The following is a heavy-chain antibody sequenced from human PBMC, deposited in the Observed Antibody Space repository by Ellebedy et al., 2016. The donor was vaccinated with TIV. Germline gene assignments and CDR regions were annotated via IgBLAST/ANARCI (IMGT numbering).Heavy chain of an antibody. CDR2: SNNDGINT. J-gene: IGHJ5*02. CDR3: ARDRPHNWFDP. Sequence: GGSLRLSXAASGFTFSSYWMHWVRQAPGKGLVWVSCSNNDGINTIYADSVKGRFTSSRDNAKNMLYLQMNSLRVEDTAVYYCARDRPHNWFDPWGQGTLVTVSS. V-gene: IGHV3-74*01. CDR1: GFTFSSYW.